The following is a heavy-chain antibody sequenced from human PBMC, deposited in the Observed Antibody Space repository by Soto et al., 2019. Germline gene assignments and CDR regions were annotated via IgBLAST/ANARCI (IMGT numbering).Heavy chain of an antibody. CDR3: AREGLDSSSWYVPHAFDI. J-gene: IGHJ3*02. D-gene: IGHD6-13*01. CDR2: ISAYNGNT. V-gene: IGHV1-18*01. CDR1: GFTFTSSA. Sequence: ASVKVSCKASGFTFTSSAVQWVRQARGQRLEWMGWISAYNGNTNYAQKLQGRVTMTTDTSTSTAYMELRSLRSDDTAVYYCAREGLDSSSWYVPHAFDIWGQGTMVTVSS.